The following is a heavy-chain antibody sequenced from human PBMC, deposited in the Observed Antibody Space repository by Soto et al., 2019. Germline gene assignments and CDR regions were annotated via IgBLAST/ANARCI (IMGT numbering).Heavy chain of an antibody. CDR3: ARQGSSSAPLGAFVSSGMDV. Sequence: PGESLKISCKGSGYSFTSYWISWVRQMPGKGLEWMGRIDPSDSYTNYSPSFQGHVTISADKSISTAYLQWSSLKASDTAMYYCARQGSSSAPLGAFVSSGMDVWGQGTTVTVSS. CDR1: GYSFTSYW. V-gene: IGHV5-10-1*01. D-gene: IGHD6-13*01. J-gene: IGHJ6*02. CDR2: IDPSDSYT.